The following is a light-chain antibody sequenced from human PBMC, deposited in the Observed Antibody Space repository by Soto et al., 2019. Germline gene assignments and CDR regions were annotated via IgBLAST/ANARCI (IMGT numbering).Light chain of an antibody. CDR3: QQYGGSPQK. CDR1: QSVSNY. J-gene: IGKJ1*01. V-gene: IGKV3-20*01. Sequence: EIVLTQSPGTLSLSPGERATLSCRARQSVSNYLAWYQQKPGQAPRLLIYGASSRATGIPDRFSGSGSGTDFTLTISRLEPEDFAVYYCQQYGGSPQKFGQGTKVDIK. CDR2: GAS.